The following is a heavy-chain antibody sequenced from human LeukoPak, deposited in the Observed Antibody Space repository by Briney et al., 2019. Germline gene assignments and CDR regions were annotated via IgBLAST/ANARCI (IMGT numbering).Heavy chain of an antibody. CDR3: ARGESSSSSDFDY. CDR1: GFTFSSYS. J-gene: IGHJ4*02. Sequence: PGGSLRLSCAASGFTFSSYSMNWVRQAPGKGLEWVSSISSSSSYIYYADSVKGRFTISRDNAKNSLYLQMNSLRAEDTAVYYCARGESSSSSDFDYWGQGTLVTVSS. D-gene: IGHD6-6*01. CDR2: ISSSSSYI. V-gene: IGHV3-21*01.